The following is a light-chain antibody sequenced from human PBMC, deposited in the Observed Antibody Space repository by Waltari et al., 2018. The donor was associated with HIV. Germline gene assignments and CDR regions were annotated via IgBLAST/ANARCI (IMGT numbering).Light chain of an antibody. CDR3: CSYAGTWL. J-gene: IGLJ3*02. CDR1: SSAVGHYTS. Sequence: QSALTPPHSVSGSPAQSVPLPCTGTSSAVGHYTSFSWYPRHPGKAPKLMIYDVTKRPSGVPDRFSGSKSGNTASLTISGLQAEDDAEYYCCSYAGTWLFGGGTKLTVL. CDR2: DVT. V-gene: IGLV2-11*01.